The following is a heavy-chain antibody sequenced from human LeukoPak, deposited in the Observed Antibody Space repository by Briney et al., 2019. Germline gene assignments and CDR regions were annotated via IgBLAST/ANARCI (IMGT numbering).Heavy chain of an antibody. J-gene: IGHJ6*03. CDR3: ARLELKQLVRYYMDV. V-gene: IGHV3-20*04. Sequence: GGSLRLSCAASGFTFSSYWMHWVRQAPGKGLEWVAGINWNGGSTGYADSVKGRFIISRDNAKKILYLQMNRMRAEDTAFYYCARLELKQLVRYYMDVWGKGTTVTVSS. CDR2: INWNGGST. D-gene: IGHD6-13*01. CDR1: GFTFSSYW.